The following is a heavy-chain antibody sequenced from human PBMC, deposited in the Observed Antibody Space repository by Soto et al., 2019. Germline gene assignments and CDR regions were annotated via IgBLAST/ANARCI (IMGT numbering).Heavy chain of an antibody. CDR3: ATFKGCSGGTCFSYFDY. V-gene: IGHV3-30-3*01. CDR1: GFTFSSYA. D-gene: IGHD2-15*01. J-gene: IGHJ4*02. CDR2: ISSDGSNN. Sequence: QVQLVESGGGVVQPGRSLRLSCAASGFTFSSYAMHWVRQAPGKGLEWVAVISSDGSNNYYADSVKGRFTISRDNSKNTLYLQMNSLRAEDTAVYYCATFKGCSGGTCFSYFDYWGQGTLVTVSS.